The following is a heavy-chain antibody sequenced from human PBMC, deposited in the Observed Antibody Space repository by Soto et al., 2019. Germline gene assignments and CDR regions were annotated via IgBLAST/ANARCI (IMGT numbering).Heavy chain of an antibody. J-gene: IGHJ4*02. D-gene: IGHD3-10*01. Sequence: QVQLVESGGGVVQPGRSLRLSCAASGFTFSSYGMHWVRQAPGKGLEWVAVIWYDGSNKYYADSVKGRFTISRDNSKNTLYLQMNSLRAEDTAVYCCARVGGLYYYGSGSYMLDYWGQGTLVTVSS. CDR3: ARVGGLYYYGSGSYMLDY. CDR2: IWYDGSNK. CDR1: GFTFSSYG. V-gene: IGHV3-33*01.